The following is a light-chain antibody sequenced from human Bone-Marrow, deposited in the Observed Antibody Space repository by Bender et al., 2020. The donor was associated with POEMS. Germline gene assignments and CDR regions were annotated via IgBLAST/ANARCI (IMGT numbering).Light chain of an antibody. CDR1: SSDVGGYNY. CDR3: SSYAGINNCV. Sequence: QSALTQPASVSGSPGQSITISCTGTSSDVGGYNYVSWYQQHPGKAPKLMIYDVNKRPSGVPDRFSGSKSGSTASLTVSGLQAEDEADYYCSSYAGINNCVFGTGTKVTVL. CDR2: DVN. J-gene: IGLJ1*01. V-gene: IGLV2-8*01.